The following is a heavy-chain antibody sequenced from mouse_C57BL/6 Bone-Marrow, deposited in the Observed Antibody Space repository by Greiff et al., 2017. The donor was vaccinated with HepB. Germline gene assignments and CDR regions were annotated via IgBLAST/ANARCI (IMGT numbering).Heavy chain of an antibody. D-gene: IGHD2-3*01. Sequence: EVQLVESGPELVKPGASVKISCKASGYSFTDYNMNWVKQSNGKSLEWIGVINPNYGTTSYNQKFKGKATLTVDQSSSTAYMQLNSLTSEDSAVYYCARRVSYDGYYLYYAMDYWGQGTSVTVSS. J-gene: IGHJ4*01. CDR3: ARRVSYDGYYLYYAMDY. V-gene: IGHV1-39*01. CDR1: GYSFTDYN. CDR2: INPNYGTT.